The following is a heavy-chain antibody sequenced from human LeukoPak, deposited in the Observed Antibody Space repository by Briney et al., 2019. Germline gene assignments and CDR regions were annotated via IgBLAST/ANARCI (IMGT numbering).Heavy chain of an antibody. D-gene: IGHD3-22*01. Sequence: GGSLRLSCAASGFTFSSYWMSWVRQAPGKGLEWVAVISYDGSNKYYADSVKGRFTISRDNSKNTLYLQMNSLRAEDTAVYYCAREGVPWGYYYDSSGYYYWGQGTLVTVSS. CDR1: GFTFSSYW. CDR2: ISYDGSNK. J-gene: IGHJ4*02. CDR3: AREGVPWGYYYDSSGYYY. V-gene: IGHV3-30-3*01.